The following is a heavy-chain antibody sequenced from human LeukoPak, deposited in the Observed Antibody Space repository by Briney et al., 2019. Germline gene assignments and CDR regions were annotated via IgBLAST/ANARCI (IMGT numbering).Heavy chain of an antibody. V-gene: IGHV4-4*09. Sequence: PSETLSLTCTVSDGSIGNYYWSWIRQPPGKGLEWIGYIYTSGSTNYNPSLKSRVAISVDTSKNQFSLKLSSVTAADTAVYYCARHLTGSSVCIENWGQGTLVTVSS. CDR2: IYTSGST. CDR3: ARHLTGSSVCIEN. J-gene: IGHJ4*02. D-gene: IGHD2-8*02. CDR1: DGSIGNYY.